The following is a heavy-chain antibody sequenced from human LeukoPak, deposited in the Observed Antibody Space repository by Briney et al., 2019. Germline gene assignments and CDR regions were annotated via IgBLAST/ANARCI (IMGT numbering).Heavy chain of an antibody. V-gene: IGHV5-51*06. CDR3: ERSMMGPIHDLDY. CDR2: IYSGDSDV. Sequence: GEALQIPCYGSGFNFSNYWIGRGRQMPGEGLEGMGIIYSGDSDVRYSPSFQGQVTFSVDRSINTAYLQWSSLKASDTAMYYCERSMMGPIHDLDYWRRETRVRVSS. D-gene: IGHD1-26*01. CDR1: GFNFSNYW. J-gene: IGHJ4*02.